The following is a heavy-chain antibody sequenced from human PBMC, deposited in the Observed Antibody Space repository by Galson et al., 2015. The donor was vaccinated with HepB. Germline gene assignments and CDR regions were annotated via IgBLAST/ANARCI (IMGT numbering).Heavy chain of an antibody. J-gene: IGHJ6*02. CDR2: IIPIFGTA. Sequence: QSGAEMKKPGESLKISCKASGGTFSSYAISWVRQAPGQGLEWMGGIIPIFGTANYAQKFQGRVTITADESTSTAYMELSSLRSEDTAVYYCARVFWSGRSIYYYYGMDVWGQGTTVTVSS. V-gene: IGHV1-69*01. CDR1: GGTFSSYA. D-gene: IGHD3-3*01. CDR3: ARVFWSGRSIYYYYGMDV.